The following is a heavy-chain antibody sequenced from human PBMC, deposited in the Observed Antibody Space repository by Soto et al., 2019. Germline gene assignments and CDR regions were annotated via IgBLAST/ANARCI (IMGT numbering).Heavy chain of an antibody. CDR3: ARGVGGSSLNGFDP. CDR1: GSSIIGYY. Sequence: SETLSLACTFSGSSIIGYYWTWIRQSPERGLEWIGYIHYSGGANYNPSLNSRLTMSVDRSKSEFSMKLASVTAADTAVYYCARGVGGSSLNGFDPWGQGTLVTVSS. V-gene: IGHV4-59*12. D-gene: IGHD2-2*01. J-gene: IGHJ5*02. CDR2: IHYSGGA.